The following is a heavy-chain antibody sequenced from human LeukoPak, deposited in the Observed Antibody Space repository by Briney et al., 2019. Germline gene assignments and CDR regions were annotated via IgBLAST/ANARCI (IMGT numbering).Heavy chain of an antibody. D-gene: IGHD3-10*01. CDR2: IIPILGIA. J-gene: IGHJ6*02. V-gene: IGHV1-69*04. CDR1: GGTFSSYA. Sequence: SVKVSCKASGGTFSSYAISWVRQAPGQGLEWMGRIIPILGIANYAQKFQGRVTITADKSTSTAYMELSSLRSEDTAVYYCARDKYYYGSGSYYYYYYGMDVWGQGTTVTVSS. CDR3: ARDKYYYGSGSYYYYYYGMDV.